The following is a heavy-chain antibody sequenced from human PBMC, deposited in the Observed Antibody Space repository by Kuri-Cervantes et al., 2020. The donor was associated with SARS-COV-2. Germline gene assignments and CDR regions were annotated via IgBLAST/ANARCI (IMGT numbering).Heavy chain of an antibody. CDR1: GFTFSSYS. D-gene: IGHD5-18*01. CDR2: INSDGSST. CDR3: AAKADTAMVDDYYFDY. J-gene: IGHJ4*02. V-gene: IGHV3-74*01. Sequence: GGSLRLSCAASGFTFSSYSMNWVRQAPGKGLVWVSRINSDGSSTSYADSVKGRFTISRDNAKNTLYLQMNSLRAEDTAVYYCAAKADTAMVDDYYFDYWGQGTLVTVSS.